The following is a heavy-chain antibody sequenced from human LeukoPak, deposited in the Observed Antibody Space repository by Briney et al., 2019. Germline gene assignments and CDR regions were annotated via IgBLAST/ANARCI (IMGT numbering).Heavy chain of an antibody. J-gene: IGHJ6*04. V-gene: IGHV3-23*01. CDR1: GFTFSSYA. CDR2: ISGSGGST. CDR3: AELGITMIGGV. D-gene: IGHD3-10*02. Sequence: GGSLRLSCAASGFTFSSYAMSWVRQAPGKGLEWVSAISGSGGSTYYADSVKGGFTISRDNAKNSLYLQMNSMRAEDTAVYYCAELGITMIGGVWGKGNTVTISS.